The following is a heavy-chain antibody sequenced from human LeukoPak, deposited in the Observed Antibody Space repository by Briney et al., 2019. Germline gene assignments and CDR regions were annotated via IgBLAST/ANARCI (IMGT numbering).Heavy chain of an antibody. J-gene: IGHJ4*02. CDR1: GFSFSGYW. D-gene: IGHD3-10*01. Sequence: PGGSLRLSCAASGFSFSGYWMSWVRQAPGKGLVWVSRINSDGSSTSYADSVKGRFTISRDNAKNTLYLQMNSLRAEDTAVYYCARAVNYYGSGSYGFFDYWGQGTLVTVSS. CDR3: ARAVNYYGSGSYGFFDY. CDR2: INSDGSST. V-gene: IGHV3-74*01.